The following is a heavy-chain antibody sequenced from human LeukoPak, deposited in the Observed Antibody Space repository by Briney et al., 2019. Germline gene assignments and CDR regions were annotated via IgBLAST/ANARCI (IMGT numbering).Heavy chain of an antibody. J-gene: IGHJ4*02. V-gene: IGHV1-69*06. CDR2: IIPIFGTA. Sequence: ASVKVSCKASGGTFNSYAISWVRQAPGQGLEWMGGIIPIFGTANYAQKFQGRVTITADKSTSTAYMELSSLRSEDTAVYYCASFNRYYYDSSGYLYFDYWGQGTLVTVSS. D-gene: IGHD3-22*01. CDR1: GGTFNSYA. CDR3: ASFNRYYYDSSGYLYFDY.